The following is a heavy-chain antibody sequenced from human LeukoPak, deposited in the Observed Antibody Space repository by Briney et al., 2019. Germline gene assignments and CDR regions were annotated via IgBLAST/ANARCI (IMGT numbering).Heavy chain of an antibody. V-gene: IGHV3-9*01. CDR2: ISWNSGSI. Sequence: GGSLRLSCAASGFTFDDYAMHWVRQAPGKGLEWVSGISWNSGSIGYADSVKGRFTISRGNSKNTLYLQMNSLRAEDTAVYYCAKDRKPYSSSWYYFDYWGQGTLVTVSS. CDR3: AKDRKPYSSSWYYFDY. CDR1: GFTFDDYA. D-gene: IGHD6-13*01. J-gene: IGHJ4*02.